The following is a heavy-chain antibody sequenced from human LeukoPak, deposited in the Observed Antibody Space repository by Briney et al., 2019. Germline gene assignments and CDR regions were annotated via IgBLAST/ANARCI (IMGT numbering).Heavy chain of an antibody. CDR3: ARQAFGYSPGAFDI. V-gene: IGHV4-59*08. J-gene: IGHJ3*02. Sequence: PSETLSLTCTVSGDSISSYYWSWIRQPPGKGLEWIGYIYYSGSTNYNPSLKSRVTISVDTSKNQFSLKLSSVTAADTAVYYCARQAFGYSPGAFDIWGQGTMVTVSS. D-gene: IGHD6-13*01. CDR1: GDSISSYY. CDR2: IYYSGST.